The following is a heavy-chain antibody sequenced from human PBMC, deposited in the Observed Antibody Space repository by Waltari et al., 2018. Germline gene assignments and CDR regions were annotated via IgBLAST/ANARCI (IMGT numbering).Heavy chain of an antibody. Sequence: QLQLQESGPGLVKPSETLSLTCTVSGGSLSSSSYYWGWIRQPPGKGLEWIGSIYYSGSTYYNPSLKSRVTISVDTSKNQFSLKLSSVTAADTAVYYCASSRYYTTSNYPDAFDIWGQGTMVTVSS. J-gene: IGHJ3*02. D-gene: IGHD3-3*01. V-gene: IGHV4-39*07. CDR3: ASSRYYTTSNYPDAFDI. CDR1: GGSLSSSSYY. CDR2: IYYSGST.